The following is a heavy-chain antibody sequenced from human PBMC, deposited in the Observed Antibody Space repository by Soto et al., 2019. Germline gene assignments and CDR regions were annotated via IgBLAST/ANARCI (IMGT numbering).Heavy chain of an antibody. Sequence: GGSLRLSCAASGFTFSSYAMSWVRQTPGKGLEWVSRINSDGSSTSYADSVKGRFTISRDNAKNTLYLQMNSLRAEDTAVYYWARRWFDPWGQGTLVTVSS. V-gene: IGHV3-74*01. CDR2: INSDGSST. J-gene: IGHJ5*02. CDR1: GFTFSSYA. CDR3: ARRWFDP.